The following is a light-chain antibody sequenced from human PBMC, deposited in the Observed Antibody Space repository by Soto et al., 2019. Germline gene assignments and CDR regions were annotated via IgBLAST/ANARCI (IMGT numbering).Light chain of an antibody. CDR2: GAS. Sequence: EIVMTQSPATLSVSPGERATLSCRASQSVSSNLAWYQQKPGQAPRLLIYGASTRATGIPARFSGSGSGTEFTLTISSLQSEDFAVYYCQQSFITPHTFGQGTRVEIK. V-gene: IGKV3-15*01. CDR1: QSVSSN. J-gene: IGKJ2*01. CDR3: QQSFITPHT.